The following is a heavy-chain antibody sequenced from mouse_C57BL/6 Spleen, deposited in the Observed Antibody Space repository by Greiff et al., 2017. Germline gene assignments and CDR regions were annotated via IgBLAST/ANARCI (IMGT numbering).Heavy chain of an antibody. V-gene: IGHV1-39*01. CDR1: GYSFNDYN. Sequence: EVQLQESGPELVKPGASVKISCKASGYSFNDYNMNWVKQSNGKSLEWIGVINPKYGNTSYNQKFKGKATLTVDQSSSTAYMQLNSLTSEDAAVYYCARSHYYGSSLDYWGQGTTLTVSS. CDR2: INPKYGNT. D-gene: IGHD1-1*01. CDR3: ARSHYYGSSLDY. J-gene: IGHJ2*01.